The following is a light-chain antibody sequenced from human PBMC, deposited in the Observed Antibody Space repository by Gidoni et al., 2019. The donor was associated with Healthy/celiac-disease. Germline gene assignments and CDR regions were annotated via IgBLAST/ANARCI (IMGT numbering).Light chain of an antibody. CDR3: QQYGSSPPFT. CDR1: QTINVNY. Sequence: EIVLTQSPGTLSLSPGERATLSCRASQTINVNYLAWYQQKPGQAPRPLIYGAYSRATGIPDRFSGSGSGSDFTLTISRLEPEDFAVYYCQQYGSSPPFTFGPGTKVEI. J-gene: IGKJ3*01. CDR2: GAY. V-gene: IGKV3-20*01.